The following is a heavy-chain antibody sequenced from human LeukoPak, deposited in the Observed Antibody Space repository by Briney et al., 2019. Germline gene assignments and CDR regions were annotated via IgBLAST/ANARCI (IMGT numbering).Heavy chain of an antibody. J-gene: IGHJ6*03. CDR1: GFTFSSYA. CDR3: AREILPYYMDV. V-gene: IGHV3-30*04. Sequence: GGSLRLSCAASGFTFSSYAMHWVRQAPGKGLEWVAVISYDGSNKYYADSVKGRFTISRDNSKNTLYLQMNSLRAEDTAVYYCAREILPYYMDVWGKGTTVTVSS. CDR2: ISYDGSNK.